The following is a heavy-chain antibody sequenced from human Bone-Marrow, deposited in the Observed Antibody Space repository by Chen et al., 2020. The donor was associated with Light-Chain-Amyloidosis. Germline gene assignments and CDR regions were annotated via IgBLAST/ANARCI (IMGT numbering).Heavy chain of an antibody. J-gene: IGHJ6*02. Sequence: QVQLVQSGAEVKKPGASVKVYCKASGYTFTSYDINWVRQATGQGLEWMGWMNPNSGNTGYAQKFQGRVTMTRNTSISTAYMELSSLRSEDTAVYYCARGRRSMGYCSSTSCNYDAYYYGMDVWGQGTTVTVSS. V-gene: IGHV1-8*01. CDR2: MNPNSGNT. CDR3: ARGRRSMGYCSSTSCNYDAYYYGMDV. CDR1: GYTFTSYD. D-gene: IGHD2-2*01.